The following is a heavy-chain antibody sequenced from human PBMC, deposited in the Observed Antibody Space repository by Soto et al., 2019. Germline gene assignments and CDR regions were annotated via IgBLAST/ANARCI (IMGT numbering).Heavy chain of an antibody. CDR3: ARDPYSNYAYYGMDV. CDR2: INPNSGGT. D-gene: IGHD4-4*01. V-gene: IGHV1-2*02. Sequence: QVQLVQSGAEVKKPGASVKVSCKASGYTFTGYYMHWVRQAPGQGLEWMGWINPNSGGTNYAQKFQGRVTMTRDTSISTAYMELSRLRSDDTAVYYCARDPYSNYAYYGMDVWGQGTTVTVSS. J-gene: IGHJ6*02. CDR1: GYTFTGYY.